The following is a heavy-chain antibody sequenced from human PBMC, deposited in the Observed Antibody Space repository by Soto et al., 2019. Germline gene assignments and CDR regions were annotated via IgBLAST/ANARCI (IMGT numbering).Heavy chain of an antibody. CDR2: ISSSGYTI. J-gene: IGHJ4*02. D-gene: IGHD3-9*01. CDR1: GFTFSAYE. CDR3: ARNALRYFDWFFEY. V-gene: IGHV3-48*03. Sequence: GGSLRLSCAASGFTFSAYEMDWVRQAPGKGLEWVSYISSSGYTIYYADSVKGRFTISRDNATNSLYLQMNNLRAEDTAVYYCARNALRYFDWFFEYWGQGALVTVSS.